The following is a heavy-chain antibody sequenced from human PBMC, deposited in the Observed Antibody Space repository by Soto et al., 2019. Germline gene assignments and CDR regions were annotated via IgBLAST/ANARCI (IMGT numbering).Heavy chain of an antibody. Sequence: QVQLVQSGAEVKKPGSSVKVSCKASGGTLSSYTISWVRQAPGQGLEWMGRIIPILGIANYAQKFQGRVSITADKYTSTAYMELSSMRSEDTAVYYCARYVGPGHWGQGTLVTVSS. V-gene: IGHV1-69*02. CDR3: ARYVGPGH. CDR1: GGTLSSYT. CDR2: IIPILGIA. D-gene: IGHD2-15*01. J-gene: IGHJ4*02.